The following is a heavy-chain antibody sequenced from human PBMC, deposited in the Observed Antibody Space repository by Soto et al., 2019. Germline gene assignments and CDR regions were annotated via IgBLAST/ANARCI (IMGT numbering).Heavy chain of an antibody. CDR1: GFTFSSYE. J-gene: IGHJ5*02. CDR3: ARDGEFGVPWFDP. Sequence: QPGGSLRLSCAASGFTFSSYEMNWVRQAPGKGLEWVSYISSSGSTIYYADSVKGRFTISRDNAKNSLYLQMNSLRAEDTAVYYCARDGEFGVPWFDPWGQGTLVTVSS. D-gene: IGHD3-10*01. CDR2: ISSSGSTI. V-gene: IGHV3-48*03.